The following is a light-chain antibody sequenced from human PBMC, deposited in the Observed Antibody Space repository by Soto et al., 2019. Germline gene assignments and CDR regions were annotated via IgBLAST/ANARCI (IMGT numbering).Light chain of an antibody. V-gene: IGLV1-44*01. J-gene: IGLJ3*02. CDR1: RSNIGSNS. Sequence: QSALTQPPSASGTPGQRVTISCSGRRSNIGSNSVNWYQQHPGTAPKLLIYSQSQRPSGVPDRISGAKSGTSVTLAISGLQAEYEATYYCAVWDDSLNEVVFGGGTKLTVL. CDR3: AVWDDSLNEVV. CDR2: SQS.